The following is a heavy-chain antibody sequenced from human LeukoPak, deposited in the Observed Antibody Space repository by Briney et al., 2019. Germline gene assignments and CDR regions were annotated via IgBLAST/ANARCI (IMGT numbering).Heavy chain of an antibody. CDR1: TFTFSKYA. J-gene: IGHJ6*03. CDR3: ARDGGLSFFSYMGV. D-gene: IGHD3-16*01. CDR2: ISDSGGRT. V-gene: IGHV3-23*01. Sequence: GGSLRLSCAASTFTFSKYAMSWVRQAPGKGREWVSAISDSGGRTKYADSVKGRFIISRDNSKNTLYLQMESLRAEDTALYYCARDGGLSFFSYMGVWGIGTTVTVSS.